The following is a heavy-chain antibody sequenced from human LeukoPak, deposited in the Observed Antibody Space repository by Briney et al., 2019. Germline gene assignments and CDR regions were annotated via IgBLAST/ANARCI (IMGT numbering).Heavy chain of an antibody. V-gene: IGHV4-59*01. D-gene: IGHD2-2*01. J-gene: IGHJ2*01. CDR2: IYYSGRT. Sequence: SETLSLTCTVSGGSISSYYWSWIRQPPGKGLEWIGYIYYSGRTNYDPSLKSRATISVDKSKNQFSLKLSSVTAADTAGYYCGRDIDGSSTSCQRMGYSDLWGRGTLVTVSS. CDR1: GGSISSYY. CDR3: GRDIDGSSTSCQRMGYSDL.